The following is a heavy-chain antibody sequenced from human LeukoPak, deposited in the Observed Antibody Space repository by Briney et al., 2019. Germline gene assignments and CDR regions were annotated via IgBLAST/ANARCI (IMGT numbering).Heavy chain of an antibody. CDR2: INHSGST. D-gene: IGHD6-13*01. CDR1: GGSFSGYY. V-gene: IGHV4-34*01. CDR3: VRETSGSSRTEY. J-gene: IGHJ4*02. Sequence: SETLSLTCAVYGGSFSGYYWSWIRQPPGKGLEWIGEINHSGSTNYNPSLKSRVTISVDTSKNQFSLKLSSVTAADTAVYYCVRETSGSSRTEYWGQGTLVTVSS.